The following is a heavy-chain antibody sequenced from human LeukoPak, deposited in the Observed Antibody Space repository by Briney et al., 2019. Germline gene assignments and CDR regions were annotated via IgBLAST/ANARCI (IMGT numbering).Heavy chain of an antibody. CDR3: VRHARIGKADY. D-gene: IGHD1-26*01. V-gene: IGHV4-39*01. J-gene: IGHJ4*02. CDR2: ISHDGNI. Sequence: SETLSLTCAVSGGSITSLSYSWGWVRQPPGEGPEYIASISHDGNIYYKPSLKSRVTMSVDTSRNQFSLKLTSVTASDTAVYYCVRHARIGKADYWGQGTLVTVSS. CDR1: GGSITSLSYS.